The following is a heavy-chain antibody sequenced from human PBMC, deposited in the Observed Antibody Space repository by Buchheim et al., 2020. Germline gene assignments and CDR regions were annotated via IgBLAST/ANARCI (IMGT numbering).Heavy chain of an antibody. J-gene: IGHJ6*02. Sequence: EEQVVESGGGLVQPGGSLRLSCAGAGFTFSSYEMNWVRQTPGKGLEWISYINYNGGIIYYADSVRGRFTMSRDNARNSLYLQMNSLRAGDTAVYYCARRSTLSYHAMDVWGQGTT. V-gene: IGHV3-48*03. CDR1: GFTFSSYE. D-gene: IGHD2-2*01. CDR2: INYNGGII. CDR3: ARRSTLSYHAMDV.